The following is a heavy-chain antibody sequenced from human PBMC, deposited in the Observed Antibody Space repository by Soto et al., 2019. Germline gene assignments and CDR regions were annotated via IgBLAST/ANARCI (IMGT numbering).Heavy chain of an antibody. Sequence: QVQLQESGPGLVKPSETLSLTCTVSGGSISSYYWSWIRQPPGKGLEWIGYIYYSGSTNYNPSLKSRVTISVDTSKNXFSLKLSSVTXAXTAXYYCARLKASGKWFDPWGQGTLVTVSS. V-gene: IGHV4-59*01. CDR3: ARLKASGKWFDP. CDR1: GGSISSYY. J-gene: IGHJ5*02. CDR2: IYYSGST.